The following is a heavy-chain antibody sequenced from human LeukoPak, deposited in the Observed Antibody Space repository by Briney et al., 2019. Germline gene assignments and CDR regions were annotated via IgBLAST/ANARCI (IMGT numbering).Heavy chain of an antibody. V-gene: IGHV3-23*01. CDR3: AKDVLRWAFDY. CDR2: IDGGGDNT. CDR1: GFTLSNTA. D-gene: IGHD4-23*01. Sequence: PGGSLRLSCVISGFTLSNTAMGWVRQAPGKGLEWVSGIDGGGDNTHYADSVKGRFTISRDNSKNTLYLQMNSLRAEDTAVYYCAKDVLRWAFDYWGQGTLVTVSS. J-gene: IGHJ4*02.